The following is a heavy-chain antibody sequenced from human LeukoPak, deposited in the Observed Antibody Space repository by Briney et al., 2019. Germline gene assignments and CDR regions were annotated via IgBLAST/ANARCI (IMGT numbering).Heavy chain of an antibody. CDR1: GGSFSGYY. CDR2: INHSGST. D-gene: IGHD2-2*01. Sequence: SETLSLTCAVYGGSFSGYYWSWIRQPPGKGLEGIGEINHSGSTNYNPSLKSRITISGDTSKNQFSLKLSSVTAADTAVYYCARLDIVVVPAAMKGSVWFDPWGQGTLVTVSS. V-gene: IGHV4-34*01. J-gene: IGHJ5*02. CDR3: ARLDIVVVPAAMKGSVWFDP.